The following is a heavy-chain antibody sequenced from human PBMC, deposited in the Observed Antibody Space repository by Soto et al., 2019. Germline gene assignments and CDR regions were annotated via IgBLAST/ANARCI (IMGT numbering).Heavy chain of an antibody. CDR2: IYNIGGS. D-gene: IGHD4-17*01. CDR1: GASVRSGDYY. V-gene: IGHV4-30-4*01. Sequence: PSETLSLTCSVSGASVRSGDYYWSCIRQAPGKGLEWIGYIYNIGGSYYNPSLKGRLTISIDTSKNQFSLKLNSVTAADTAIYYCVGTGTTDDYWGRGPLVKVS. CDR3: VGTGTTDDY. J-gene: IGHJ4*02.